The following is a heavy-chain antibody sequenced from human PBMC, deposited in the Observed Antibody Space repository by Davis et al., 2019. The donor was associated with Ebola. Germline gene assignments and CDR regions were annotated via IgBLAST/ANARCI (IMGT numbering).Heavy chain of an antibody. V-gene: IGHV4-34*01. D-gene: IGHD7-27*01. J-gene: IGHJ4*02. Sequence: SETLSLTCAVYGGSFSGYYWSWIRQPPGKGLEWVGEIYHSGSTNYNPSLKSRVTISIDTSKNQFSLKLSSVTAADTAVYYCARGPLGIFDYWGQGTLVTVSS. CDR2: IYHSGST. CDR3: ARGPLGIFDY. CDR1: GGSFSGYY.